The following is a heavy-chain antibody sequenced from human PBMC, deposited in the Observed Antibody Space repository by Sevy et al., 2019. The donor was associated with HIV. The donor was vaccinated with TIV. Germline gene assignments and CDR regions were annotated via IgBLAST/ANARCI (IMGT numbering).Heavy chain of an antibody. CDR1: GGSISSSNW. CDR2: IYHSGST. D-gene: IGHD6-13*01. V-gene: IGHV4-4*02. J-gene: IGHJ4*02. CDR3: ARVFGSSWYYFDY. Sequence: SETLSLTCTVSGGSISSSNWWSWVRQPPGKGLEWIGEIYHSGSTNYNPSLKSRVTISVDKSKNQFSLKLSSVTAADTAVYYCARVFGSSWYYFDYWGQGTLVTVSS.